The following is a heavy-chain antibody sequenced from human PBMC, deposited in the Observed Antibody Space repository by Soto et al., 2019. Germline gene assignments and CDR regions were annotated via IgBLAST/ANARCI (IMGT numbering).Heavy chain of an antibody. CDR2: ISSSSSYI. Sequence: PGGSLRLSCAASGFTFSSYSMNWARQAPGKGLEWVSSISSSSSYIYYADSVKGRFTISRDNSKNTLYLQMNSLRAEDTAVYYCAKDGDRYYGSGSYRGYFFDNWGQGTLVTVSS. J-gene: IGHJ4*02. V-gene: IGHV3-21*04. CDR3: AKDGDRYYGSGSYRGYFFDN. D-gene: IGHD3-10*01. CDR1: GFTFSSYS.